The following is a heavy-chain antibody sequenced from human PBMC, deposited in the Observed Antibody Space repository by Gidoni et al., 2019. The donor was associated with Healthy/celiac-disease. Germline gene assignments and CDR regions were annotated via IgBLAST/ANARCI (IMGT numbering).Heavy chain of an antibody. Sequence: QVTLRESGPALVKPTQTLTLTCTFSGFSLSTSGMCVSWIRQPPGKALEWLARIDWDDDKYYSTSLKTRLTISKDTSKNQVVLTMTNMDPVDTATYYCARISEYPHSDYYGSGSYYILDYWGQGTLVTVSS. CDR2: IDWDDDK. J-gene: IGHJ4*02. D-gene: IGHD3-10*01. CDR3: ARISEYPHSDYYGSGSYYILDY. V-gene: IGHV2-70*15. CDR1: GFSLSTSGMC.